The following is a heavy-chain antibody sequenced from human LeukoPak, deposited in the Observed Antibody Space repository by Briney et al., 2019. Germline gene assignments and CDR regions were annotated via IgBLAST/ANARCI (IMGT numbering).Heavy chain of an antibody. V-gene: IGHV3-23*01. D-gene: IGHD5-12*01. Sequence: PGGSLRLSCAASGFTFSSYAMSWVRQAPGKGLEWVSAISGSGGSTYYADSVKGRFTISRDNAKNSLYLQMSSLRADDTAVYYCARELTDVAGDGLDVWGQGTMVTVSS. CDR3: ARELTDVAGDGLDV. CDR1: GFTFSSYA. CDR2: ISGSGGST. J-gene: IGHJ3*01.